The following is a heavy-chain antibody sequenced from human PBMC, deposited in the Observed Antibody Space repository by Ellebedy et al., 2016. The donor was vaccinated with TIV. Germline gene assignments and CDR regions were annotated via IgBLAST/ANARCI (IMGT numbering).Heavy chain of an antibody. CDR3: ARGSPFKLGMDALDI. CDR2: ISAYNGNT. V-gene: IGHV1-18*01. Sequence: ASVKVSXKASSYTFTSYGISWVRQAPGQGLEWMGWISAYNGNTNYAQKLQGRVTMTTDTSTSTAYMELRSLRSDDTAVYYCARGSPFKLGMDALDIWGQGTMVTVSS. CDR1: SYTFTSYG. J-gene: IGHJ3*02. D-gene: IGHD7-27*01.